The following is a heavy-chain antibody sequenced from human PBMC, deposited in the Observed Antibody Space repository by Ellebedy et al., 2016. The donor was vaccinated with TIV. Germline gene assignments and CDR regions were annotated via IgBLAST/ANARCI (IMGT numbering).Heavy chain of an antibody. V-gene: IGHV3-21*01. CDR3: ARGGQAALLYSGSYYFDY. Sequence: PGGSLRLSCAASGFTFSSYSMNWVRQAPGKGLEWVSSISSSSSYIYYADSVKGRFTISRDNAKNSLYLQMNSLRAEDTAVYYCARGGQAALLYSGSYYFDYWGQGTLVTVSS. CDR2: ISSSSSYI. J-gene: IGHJ4*02. CDR1: GFTFSSYS. D-gene: IGHD1-26*01.